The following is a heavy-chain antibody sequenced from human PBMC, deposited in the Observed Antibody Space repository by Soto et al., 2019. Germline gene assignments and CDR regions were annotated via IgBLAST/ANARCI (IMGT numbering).Heavy chain of an antibody. D-gene: IGHD3-3*01. CDR2: IYYSGST. Sequence: SETLSLTCTVSGGSISSGGYYWSWIRQHPGKGLEWIGYIYYSGSTYYNPSLKGRVTISVDTSKNQFSLKLSSVTAADTAVYYCARAATYYDFWSGYPALDYWGQGTLVTVSS. J-gene: IGHJ4*02. V-gene: IGHV4-31*03. CDR1: GGSISSGGYY. CDR3: ARAATYYDFWSGYPALDY.